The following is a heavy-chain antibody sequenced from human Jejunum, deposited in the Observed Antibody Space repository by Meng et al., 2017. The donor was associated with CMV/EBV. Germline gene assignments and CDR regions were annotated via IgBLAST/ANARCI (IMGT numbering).Heavy chain of an antibody. CDR1: GDSLSSGRHF. Sequence: QVPLQESGPGLVKPSETLSLTCTVSGDSLSSGRHFWGWIRQAPGKGLEWIATIHYTETTHYNPSLKSRITISVDTSKNRISLKVNSVTAADTAMYYCAADISTAWFYYWGQGTLVTVSS. J-gene: IGHJ4*02. CDR3: AADISTAWFYY. D-gene: IGHD2-2*01. CDR2: IHYTETT. V-gene: IGHV4-39*07.